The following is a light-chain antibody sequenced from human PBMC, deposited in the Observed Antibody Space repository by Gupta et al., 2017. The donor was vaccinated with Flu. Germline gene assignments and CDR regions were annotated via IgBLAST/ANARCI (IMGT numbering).Light chain of an antibody. CDR3: MQDPQTLFT. Sequence: IAMTPSPLPLSVTPGQPASISCRSSQSLLHSNGYNYLDWYLQKPGQSPQLRIYGGSSRASGVPDRFRGSGSGTDFTLKISRVEAEDVGVDDGMQDPQTLFTCGHGTKVEIK. CDR2: GGS. J-gene: IGKJ3*01. V-gene: IGKV2-28*01. CDR1: QSLLHSNGYNY.